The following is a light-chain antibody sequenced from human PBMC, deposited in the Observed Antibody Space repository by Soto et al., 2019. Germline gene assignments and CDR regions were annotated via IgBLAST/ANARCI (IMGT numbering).Light chain of an antibody. CDR3: QQGYSTPRT. J-gene: IGKJ1*01. CDR1: QRISTY. V-gene: IGKV1-39*01. Sequence: DIQITQSPSSLSASVGDRVTITCRASQRISTYLNWYQQKPGKAPKFLIYDASNLQSGVPSRFSGGGSGTDFILTISSLQPEDFATYYCQQGYSTPRTFGQGTKVDIK. CDR2: DAS.